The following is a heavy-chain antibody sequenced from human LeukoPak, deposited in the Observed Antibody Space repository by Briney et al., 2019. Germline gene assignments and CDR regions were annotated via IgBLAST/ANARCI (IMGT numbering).Heavy chain of an antibody. CDR3: ARGVTIGH. CDR1: GYTFTGY. D-gene: IGHD2-21*02. V-gene: IGHV1-8*02. J-gene: IGHJ4*02. CDR2: INPNSGNT. Sequence: ASVKVSCKASGYTFTGYMHWVRQAPGQGLEWMGWINPNSGNTGYAQKFQGRVTMTRNTSISTAYMELSSLRSEDTAVYYCARGVTIGHWGQGTLVTVSS.